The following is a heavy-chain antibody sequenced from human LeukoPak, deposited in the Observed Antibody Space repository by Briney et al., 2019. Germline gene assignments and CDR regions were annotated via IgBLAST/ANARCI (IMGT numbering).Heavy chain of an antibody. Sequence: ASVKVSCKASGYTFTGYYMHWVRQAPGQGLEWMGWINPNSGGTNYAQKFHGRVNMTRDTSISTAYMELSRLKSDDTAVYYCARTTTLYNWFDPWGQGTLVTVSS. CDR3: ARTTTLYNWFDP. CDR1: GYTFTGYY. D-gene: IGHD1-1*01. V-gene: IGHV1-2*02. CDR2: INPNSGGT. J-gene: IGHJ5*02.